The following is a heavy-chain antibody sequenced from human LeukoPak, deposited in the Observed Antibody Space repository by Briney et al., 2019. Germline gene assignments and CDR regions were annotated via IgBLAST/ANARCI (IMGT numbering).Heavy chain of an antibody. CDR3: TTALDDILTGTLIDY. V-gene: IGHV3-15*01. J-gene: IGHJ4*02. CDR1: GFTFSSYA. Sequence: GGSLRLSCVASGFTFSSYAMSWVRQAPGKGLEWVGRIKSKTDGGTTDYAAPVKGRFTISRDDSKNTLYLQMNSLKTEDTAVYYCTTALDDILTGTLIDYWGQGTLVTVSS. D-gene: IGHD3-9*01. CDR2: IKSKTDGGTT.